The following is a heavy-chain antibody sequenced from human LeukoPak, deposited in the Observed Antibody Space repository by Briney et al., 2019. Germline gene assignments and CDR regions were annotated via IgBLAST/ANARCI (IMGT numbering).Heavy chain of an antibody. D-gene: IGHD3-10*01. CDR1: GGSISSYD. V-gene: IGHV4-59*01. CDR3: ARDRGGSGSYSHYYYYYGMDV. J-gene: IGHJ6*02. CDR2: IYYSGST. Sequence: SETLSLTCTVSGGSISSYDWSWIRQPPGKGLEWIGYIYYSGSTNYNPSLKSRVTISVDTSKNQFSLKLSSVTAADTAVYYCARDRGGSGSYSHYYYYYGMDVWGQGTTVTVSS.